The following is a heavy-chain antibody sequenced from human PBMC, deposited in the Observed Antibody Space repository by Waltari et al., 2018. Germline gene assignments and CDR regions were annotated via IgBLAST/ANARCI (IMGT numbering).Heavy chain of an antibody. Sequence: EVQLVESGGGLVQPGGSLRLSCSASGFTFRSYWMSWVRQAPGKGLEWVANINQDGSDKYSVDSVKGRFTISRDNAKNSLYLQMNSLRAEDTAVYYCAREIPYARAFGVWGQGTMVTVSS. CDR2: INQDGSDK. J-gene: IGHJ3*01. CDR1: GFTFRSYW. CDR3: AREIPYARAFGV. D-gene: IGHD4-17*01. V-gene: IGHV3-7*01.